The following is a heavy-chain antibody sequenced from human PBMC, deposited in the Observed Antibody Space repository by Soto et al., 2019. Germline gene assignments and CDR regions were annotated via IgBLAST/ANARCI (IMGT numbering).Heavy chain of an antibody. Sequence: GGSLRLSCAASGFTFIKFRMNWIRQAPGKGLEWVSHIDGSGTAMSYVDSVKGRFTISRDNAKNSLCLEMTSLRDEDTAVYYCARQLYTVVTPQDYWGRGTLVTVSS. V-gene: IGHV3-48*02. CDR1: GFTFIKFR. D-gene: IGHD2-21*02. J-gene: IGHJ4*02. CDR3: ARQLYTVVTPQDY. CDR2: IDGSGTAM.